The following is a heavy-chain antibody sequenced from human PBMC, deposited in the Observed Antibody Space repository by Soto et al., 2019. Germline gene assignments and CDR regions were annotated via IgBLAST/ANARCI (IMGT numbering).Heavy chain of an antibody. J-gene: IGHJ6*02. D-gene: IGHD6-19*01. CDR1: GGSISSSSYY. Sequence: SETLSLTCTVSGGSISSSSYYWGWIRQPPGKGLEWIGSIYYSGSTYYNPSLKSRVTISVDTSKNQFSLKLSSVTAADTAVYYCARQNWSGWYSTSVRYYGMDDWGQGTTVTV. V-gene: IGHV4-39*01. CDR3: ARQNWSGWYSTSVRYYGMDD. CDR2: IYYSGST.